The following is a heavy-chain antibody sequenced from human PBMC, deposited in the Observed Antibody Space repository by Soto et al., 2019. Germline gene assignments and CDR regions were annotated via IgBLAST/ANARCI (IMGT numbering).Heavy chain of an antibody. D-gene: IGHD2-15*01. Sequence: SETLSLTCTVSGGSISSGGYYWSWIRQHPGKGLEWIGYIYYSGSTYHNPSLKSRVTISVDTSKNQFSLKLSSVTAADTAVYYCAREERNCSGGSCYLNWFDPWGQGTLVTVSS. CDR1: GGSISSGGYY. V-gene: IGHV4-31*03. CDR2: IYYSGST. CDR3: AREERNCSGGSCYLNWFDP. J-gene: IGHJ5*02.